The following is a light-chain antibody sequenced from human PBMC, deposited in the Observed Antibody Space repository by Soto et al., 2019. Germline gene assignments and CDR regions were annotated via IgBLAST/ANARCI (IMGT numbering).Light chain of an antibody. J-gene: IGLJ3*02. Sequence: QPVLTQSPSASASLGASVTLTCTLSSGHSSYAIAWHQQQPEKGPRYLMKLNSDGSHSKGDGIPDRFSGSSSGAERYLTIASRQSEDEADYYCQTWGTGPWVFGGGTKLTVL. V-gene: IGLV4-69*01. CDR3: QTWGTGPWV. CDR2: LNSDGSH. CDR1: SGHSSYA.